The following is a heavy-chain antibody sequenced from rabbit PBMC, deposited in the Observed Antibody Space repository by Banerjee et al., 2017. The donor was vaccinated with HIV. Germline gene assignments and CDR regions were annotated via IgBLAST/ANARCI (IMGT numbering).Heavy chain of an antibody. CDR2: IYTGSGST. V-gene: IGHV1S45*01. J-gene: IGHJ4*01. CDR1: GFSLSSSYC. Sequence: QEQLEESGGDLVKPEGSLTLTCTASGFSLSSSYCMCWVRQAPGKGLEWIACIYTGSGSTYYASWAKGRFTISKTSSTTVTLQMTSLTAADTATYFCARDYINGYSDYVFNLWGPGTLVTVS. CDR3: ARDYINGYSDYVFNL. D-gene: IGHD6-1*01.